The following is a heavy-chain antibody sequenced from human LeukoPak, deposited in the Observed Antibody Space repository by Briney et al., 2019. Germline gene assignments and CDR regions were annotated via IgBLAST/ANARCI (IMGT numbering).Heavy chain of an antibody. CDR2: IYYSGST. D-gene: IGHD3-3*01. V-gene: IGHV4-59*01. CDR3: ARGARPYYDFWSGPYGMDV. CDR1: GGSISSYY. Sequence: PSETLPLTCTVSGGSISSYYWSWIRQPPGKGLEWIGYIYYSGSTNYNPSLKSRVTISVDTSKNQFSLKLSSVTAADTAVYYCARGARPYYDFWSGPYGMDVWGQGTTVTVSS. J-gene: IGHJ6*02.